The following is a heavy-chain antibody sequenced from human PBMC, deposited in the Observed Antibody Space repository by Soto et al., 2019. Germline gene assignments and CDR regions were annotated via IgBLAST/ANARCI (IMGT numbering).Heavy chain of an antibody. CDR1: GGSISHYH. CDR3: ARGSYYGSGRINYYYYYMDV. D-gene: IGHD3-10*01. J-gene: IGHJ6*03. V-gene: IGHV4-59*01. CDR2: IFYNGST. Sequence: SETLSLTCTVSGGSISHYHWNWIRQAPGKGMERIGYIFYNGSTHYNPSLTSRVTISVDMSKNRLSLTLTSVTAADTAVYYCARGSYYGSGRINYYYYYMDVWGKGTTVTVSS.